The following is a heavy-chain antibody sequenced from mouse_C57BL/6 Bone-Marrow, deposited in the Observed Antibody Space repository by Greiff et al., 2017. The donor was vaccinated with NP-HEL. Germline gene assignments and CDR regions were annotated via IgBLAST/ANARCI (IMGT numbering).Heavy chain of an antibody. V-gene: IGHV1-64*01. CDR3: AGDGYYGFAY. CDR2: IHPNSGST. D-gene: IGHD2-3*01. Sequence: VQLQQSGAELVKPGASVKLSCKASGYTFTSYWMHWVKQRPGQGLEWIGMIHPNSGSTNYNEKFKSKATLTVDKSSSTAYMQLSSLTSEDSAVYYCAGDGYYGFAYWGQGTLVTVSA. J-gene: IGHJ3*01. CDR1: GYTFTSYW.